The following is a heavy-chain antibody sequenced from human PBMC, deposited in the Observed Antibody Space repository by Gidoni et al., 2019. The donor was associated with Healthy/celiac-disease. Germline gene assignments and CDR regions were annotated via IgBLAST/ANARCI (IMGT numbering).Heavy chain of an antibody. Sequence: EVQLLESGGGSVHPGGSLRLSCPASGFTFSSYAMSWVRQAPGKGLEWVSAISGSGGSTYYADSVKGRFTISRDNSKNTLYLQMNSLRAEDTAVYYCAKDKTMIVVGINLSWGQGTLVTVSS. CDR1: GFTFSSYA. CDR2: ISGSGGST. V-gene: IGHV3-23*01. D-gene: IGHD3-22*01. J-gene: IGHJ5*02. CDR3: AKDKTMIVVGINLS.